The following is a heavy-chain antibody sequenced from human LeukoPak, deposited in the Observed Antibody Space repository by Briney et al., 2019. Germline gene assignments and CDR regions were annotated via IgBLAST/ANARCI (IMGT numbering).Heavy chain of an antibody. D-gene: IGHD2-2*03. V-gene: IGHV3-53*01. CDR1: GFTVSSNY. J-gene: IGHJ6*02. Sequence: GGSLRLSCAASGFTVSSNYMSWVRQAPGKGLEWVSVIYSGGSTYYADSVKGRFTISRDNSKNTLYLQMNSLRAEDTAVYYCARDGYCSSTSCLYYYYGMDVWGQGTTVTVSS. CDR3: ARDGYCSSTSCLYYYYGMDV. CDR2: IYSGGST.